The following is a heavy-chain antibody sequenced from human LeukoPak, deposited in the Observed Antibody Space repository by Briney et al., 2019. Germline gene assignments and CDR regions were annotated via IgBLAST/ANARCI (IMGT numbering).Heavy chain of an antibody. J-gene: IGHJ4*02. CDR1: GYSFTSYW. D-gene: IGHD3-9*01. Sequence: GESLKISCKGSGYSFTSYWIGWVRQMPGKGLEWMGIIYPGDSDTRYSPSFQGQVTISADKSISTAYLQWSSLKASDTAMYYCARRYFDWLSNRYYFDYWGQGTLVTVSS. CDR2: IYPGDSDT. CDR3: ARRYFDWLSNRYYFDY. V-gene: IGHV5-51*01.